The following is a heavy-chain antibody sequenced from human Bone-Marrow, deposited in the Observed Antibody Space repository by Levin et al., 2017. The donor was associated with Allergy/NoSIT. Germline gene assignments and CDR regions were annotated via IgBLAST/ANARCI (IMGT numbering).Heavy chain of an antibody. V-gene: IGHV3-23*01. J-gene: IGHJ3*02. CDR1: GFTFSTYA. CDR3: AKDAPFRCSGGSCYSGAFDI. Sequence: GGSLRLSCAASGFTFSTYAMSWVRQAPGKGLEWVSAISGGGGTTYYADSVRGRFTISRDNSMNTLYLQMNSLRAEDTAVYYCAKDAPFRCSGGSCYSGAFDIWGQGTMVTVSS. D-gene: IGHD2-15*01. CDR2: ISGGGGTT.